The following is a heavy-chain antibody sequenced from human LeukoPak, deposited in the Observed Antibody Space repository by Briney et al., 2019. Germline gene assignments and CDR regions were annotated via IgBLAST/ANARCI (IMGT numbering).Heavy chain of an antibody. D-gene: IGHD2-15*01. CDR1: GGSISSSSYY. Sequence: SETLSLTCTVSGGSISSSSYYWGWIRQPPGKGLEWIGSIYYSGSTYYNPSLKSRVTISVDTSKNQFSLKLSSVTAADTAVYYCARQSSGETFDYWGQGTLVTVSS. CDR2: IYYSGST. J-gene: IGHJ4*02. V-gene: IGHV4-39*01. CDR3: ARQSSGETFDY.